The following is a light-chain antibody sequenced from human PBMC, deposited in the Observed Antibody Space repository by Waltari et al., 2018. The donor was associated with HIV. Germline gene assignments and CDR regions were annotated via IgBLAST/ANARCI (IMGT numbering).Light chain of an antibody. V-gene: IGLV3-21*04. CDR1: NIGSKS. J-gene: IGLJ3*02. Sequence: SYVLTQPPSVSVDPRETARIPCGGTNIGSKSVQWYQQKPGPAPVLVIYDDNDRPSGIPERFSGSSSGNTATLTISRVEAGDEADYYCQVWDTTTDQWVFGGGTELAVL. CDR2: DDN. CDR3: QVWDTTTDQWV.